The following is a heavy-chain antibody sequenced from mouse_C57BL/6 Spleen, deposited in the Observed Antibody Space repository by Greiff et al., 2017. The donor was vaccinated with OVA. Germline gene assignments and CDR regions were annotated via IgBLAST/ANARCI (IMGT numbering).Heavy chain of an antibody. D-gene: IGHD1-1*01. CDR1: GYTFTSYW. V-gene: IGHV1-53*01. J-gene: IGHJ1*03. Sequence: QVQLQQPGTELVKPGASVKLSCKASGYTFTSYWMHWVKQRPGQGLEWIGNINPSNGGTNYNEKFKSKATLTVDKSSSTAYMQLSSLTSEDSAVYYCARGRDYGSREDWYFDVWGTGTTVTVSS. CDR3: ARGRDYGSREDWYFDV. CDR2: INPSNGGT.